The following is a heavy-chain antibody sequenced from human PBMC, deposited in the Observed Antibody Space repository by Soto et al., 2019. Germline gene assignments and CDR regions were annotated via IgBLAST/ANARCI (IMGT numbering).Heavy chain of an antibody. D-gene: IGHD3-22*01. CDR1: GYSISSYY. CDR2: VSFSGST. J-gene: IGHJ4*02. CDR3: ARSREMYYYDSSGYYAH. Sequence: SETLSLTCTFSGYSISSYYWNWIRQSPGKELEWIGYVSFSGSTSYNPSLKSRVTISVDTSKNQFSLKLSSVTAADTAVYYCARSREMYYYDSSGYYAHWGQGTLVTVSS. V-gene: IGHV4-59*01.